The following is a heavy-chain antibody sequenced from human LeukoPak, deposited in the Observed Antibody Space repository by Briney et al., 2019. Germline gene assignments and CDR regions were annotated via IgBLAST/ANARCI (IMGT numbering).Heavy chain of an antibody. CDR2: IKQDGRER. D-gene: IGHD3-16*01. CDR3: ARGSMHVYHLYTDY. CDR1: GFTYTNYW. V-gene: IGHV3-7*01. J-gene: IGHJ4*02. Sequence: GGSLRLSCAASGFTYTNYWVSWFRQAPGQGLEWVASIKQDGRERYYVDSVKGRFTISRDNAKNSLFLQLSSLRVEDTAVYYCARGSMHVYHLYTDYWGQGTLVTVSS.